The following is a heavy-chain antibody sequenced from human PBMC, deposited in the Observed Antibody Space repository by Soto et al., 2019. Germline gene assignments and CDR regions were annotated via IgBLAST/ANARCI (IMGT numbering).Heavy chain of an antibody. CDR2: IYWDDDK. V-gene: IGHV2-5*02. CDR3: AHRRPYGDYGY. J-gene: IGHJ4*02. CDR1: GFSLSTSGVG. D-gene: IGHD4-17*01. Sequence: QITLKESGPPLVKPTQTLTLTCTFSGFSLSTSGVGVGWIRQPPGKALEWLALIYWDDDKRSSPSLKSRLTITKDTSKNQVVLTMTNMDPVDTATYYCAHRRPYGDYGYWGQGTLVTVSS.